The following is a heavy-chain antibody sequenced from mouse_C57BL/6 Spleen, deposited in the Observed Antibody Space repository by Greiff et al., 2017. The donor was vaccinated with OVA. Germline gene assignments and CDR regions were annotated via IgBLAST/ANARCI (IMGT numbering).Heavy chain of an antibody. D-gene: IGHD4-1*01. V-gene: IGHV5-17*01. J-gene: IGHJ4*01. CDR3: ARGENWDMDY. CDR2: ISSGSSTI. Sequence: EVMLVESGGGLVKPGGSLKLSCAASGFTFSDYGMHWVRQAPERGLEWVAYISSGSSTIYYADTVKGRFTISRDNAKNTLFLQMTSLRSEDTAMYYCARGENWDMDYWGQGTSVTVSS. CDR1: GFTFSDYG.